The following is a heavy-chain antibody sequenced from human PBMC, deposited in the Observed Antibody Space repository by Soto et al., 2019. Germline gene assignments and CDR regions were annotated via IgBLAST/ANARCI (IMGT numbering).Heavy chain of an antibody. Sequence: QVQLVQSGAEVKKPGSSVKVSCKASGGTFSSYAISWVRQAPGQGLEWMGGIIPIFGTANYAQKFQGRVTITADELTRTAYMELSSLRSEDTAVYYCARDQTRGGWYSTNGWAPYYYYCGMDVWGQGTTVTVSS. CDR1: GGTFSSYA. J-gene: IGHJ6*02. CDR2: IIPIFGTA. V-gene: IGHV1-69*01. D-gene: IGHD6-19*01. CDR3: ARDQTRGGWYSTNGWAPYYYYCGMDV.